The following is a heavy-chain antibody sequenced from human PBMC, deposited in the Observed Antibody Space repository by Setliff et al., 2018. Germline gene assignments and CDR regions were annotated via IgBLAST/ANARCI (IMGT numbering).Heavy chain of an antibody. J-gene: IGHJ4*02. Sequence: GGSLRLSCAASGFTFNSYWMSWVRQAPGKGLEWVANINPGGSEKYYVDSVRGRFTISRDNAKTSLYLQMNSLRVEDTAVYYCFTGRGYGGQGTQVTVSS. CDR3: FTGRGY. CDR2: INPGGSEK. D-gene: IGHD3-10*01. CDR1: GFTFNSYW. V-gene: IGHV3-7*01.